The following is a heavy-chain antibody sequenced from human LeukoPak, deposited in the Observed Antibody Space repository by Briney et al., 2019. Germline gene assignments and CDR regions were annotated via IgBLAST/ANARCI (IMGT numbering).Heavy chain of an antibody. Sequence: PGGSLRLSCAASGFTFSNYWMHWVRQAPGKGLVWVSRINSDGSSTSYADSVRGRFTISRGNAKNTLYLQMNSLRAEDTAVYYCARVGDIYCSRISCSLDYWGQGALVTVSS. V-gene: IGHV3-74*01. J-gene: IGHJ4*02. CDR2: INSDGSST. CDR3: ARVGDIYCSRISCSLDY. CDR1: GFTFSNYW. D-gene: IGHD2-2*01.